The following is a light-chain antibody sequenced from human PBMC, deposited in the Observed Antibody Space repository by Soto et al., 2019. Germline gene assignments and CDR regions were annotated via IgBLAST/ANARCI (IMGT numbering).Light chain of an antibody. Sequence: EIVMTQSPATLSVSPGERATLSCRASQSISSNLAWYQHKPGQAPRLLIYDASTRATGIPARFSGSGSGTEFTLTISSLQSEDFEVFYCQQYNNWRTFGQGTKVEIK. J-gene: IGKJ1*01. CDR1: QSISSN. CDR2: DAS. V-gene: IGKV3-15*01. CDR3: QQYNNWRT.